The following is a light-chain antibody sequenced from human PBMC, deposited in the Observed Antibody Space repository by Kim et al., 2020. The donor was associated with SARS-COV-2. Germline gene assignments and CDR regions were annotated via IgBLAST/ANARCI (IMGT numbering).Light chain of an antibody. Sequence: SLSPGKSATRSCRASQSVSSNLAWYQQKPGQAPRLLIYDASTRATGSPARFSGSGSGTDFTLTISSLEPEDFAVYYCQQRSNWWTFGQGTKVDIK. V-gene: IGKV3-11*01. J-gene: IGKJ1*01. CDR1: QSVSSN. CDR2: DAS. CDR3: QQRSNWWT.